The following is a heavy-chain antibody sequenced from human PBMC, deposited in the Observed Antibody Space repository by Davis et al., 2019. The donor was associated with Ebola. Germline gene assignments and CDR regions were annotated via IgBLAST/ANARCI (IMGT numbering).Heavy chain of an antibody. CDR1: GFTFSTYW. J-gene: IGHJ4*02. Sequence: PGGSLRLSCAASGFTFSTYWMSWVRQAPGKGLEWVANIKQDGSETYYVDSVKGRFTISRDNAKNSLYLQMNSLRAEDTAVYYCARDPADYGDYVDYWGQGTLVTVSS. CDR2: IKQDGSET. CDR3: ARDPADYGDYVDY. V-gene: IGHV3-7*01. D-gene: IGHD4-17*01.